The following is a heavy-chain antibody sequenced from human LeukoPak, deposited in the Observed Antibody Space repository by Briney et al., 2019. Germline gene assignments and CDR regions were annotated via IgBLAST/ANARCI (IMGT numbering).Heavy chain of an antibody. CDR1: GGSISSTDFY. Sequence: PSETLSLTCTVSGGSISSTDFYWGWIRQPPGKGLEWIGSVYYSGSTYYNPSLKSRVTISVDTSKNQFSLKLSSVTAADTAVYYCARDYRRAFDYWGQGTLVTVSS. CDR3: ARDYRRAFDY. J-gene: IGHJ4*02. CDR2: VYYSGST. D-gene: IGHD3-16*02. V-gene: IGHV4-39*07.